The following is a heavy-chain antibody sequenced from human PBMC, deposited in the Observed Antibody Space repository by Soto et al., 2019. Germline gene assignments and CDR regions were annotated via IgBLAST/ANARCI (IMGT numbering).Heavy chain of an antibody. D-gene: IGHD3-22*01. CDR1: GFTFSSYG. CDR2: ISYDGSNK. CDR3: ANGGKTTYYDSSGYHFDY. J-gene: IGHJ4*02. Sequence: PGGSLRLSCAASGFTFSSYGMHWVRQAPGKGLEWVAVISYDGSNKYYADSVKGRFTISRDNSKNTLYLQMNSLRAEDTAVYYCANGGKTTYYDSSGYHFDYWGQGTLVTVSS. V-gene: IGHV3-30*18.